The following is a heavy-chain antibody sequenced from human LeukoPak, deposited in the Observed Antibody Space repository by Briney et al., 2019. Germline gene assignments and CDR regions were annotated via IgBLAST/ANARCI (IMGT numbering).Heavy chain of an antibody. Sequence: ASVKVSCKASGYTFTNYGVSWVRQAPGQGLEWMGWISAYSGNTNYAQKLQGRVTMTTDTSTSTAYMELRSLRSDDTAFYYSARRRDYYDSSGYHDYWGQGTLVTVSS. J-gene: IGHJ4*02. CDR3: ARRRDYYDSSGYHDY. CDR1: GYTFTNYG. V-gene: IGHV1-18*01. D-gene: IGHD3-22*01. CDR2: ISAYSGNT.